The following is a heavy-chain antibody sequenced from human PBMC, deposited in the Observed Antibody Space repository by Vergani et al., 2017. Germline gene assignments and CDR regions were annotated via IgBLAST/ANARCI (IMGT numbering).Heavy chain of an antibody. CDR3: ARESMDSYNWFDP. V-gene: IGHV3-21*01. Sequence: EVQLLESGGGLVQLGGSLRLSCAASGFTFSSYSMNWVRQAPGKGLEWVSSISSSSSYIYYANSVKGRFTISRDNAKNSLYLQMNSLRAEDTAVYYCARESMDSYNWFDPWGQGTLVTVSS. J-gene: IGHJ5*02. CDR1: GFTFSSYS. D-gene: IGHD3/OR15-3a*01. CDR2: ISSSSSYI.